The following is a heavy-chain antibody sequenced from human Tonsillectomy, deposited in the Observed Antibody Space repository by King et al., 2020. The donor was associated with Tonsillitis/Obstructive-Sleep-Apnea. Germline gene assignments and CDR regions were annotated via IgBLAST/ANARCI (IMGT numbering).Heavy chain of an antibody. CDR2: IKHDGSEK. Sequence: VQLVESGGGLVQPGESLRLSCAASGFTFRSYWMNWVRQAPGKGLEWVANIKHDGSEKYYVDYVKGRFTISRDNAKNSLYLQMNSLRAEDTAVYYCARDFVDDYWGQGTLVTVSS. D-gene: IGHD5-12*01. CDR3: ARDFVDDY. CDR1: GFTFRSYW. J-gene: IGHJ4*02. V-gene: IGHV3-7*04.